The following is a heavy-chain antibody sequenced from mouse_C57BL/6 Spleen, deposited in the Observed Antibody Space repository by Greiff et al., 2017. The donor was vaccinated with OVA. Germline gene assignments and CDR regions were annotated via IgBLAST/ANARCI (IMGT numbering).Heavy chain of an antibody. CDR3: TRGEDYGSPFAY. V-gene: IGHV1-15*01. CDR1: GYTFTDYE. J-gene: IGHJ3*01. D-gene: IGHD1-1*01. CDR2: IDPETGGT. Sequence: QVQLKESGAELVRPGASVTLSCKASGYTFTDYEMHWVKQTPVHGLEWIGAIDPETGGTAYNQKFKGKAILTADKSSSTAYMELRSLTSEDSAVYYCTRGEDYGSPFAYWGQGTLVTVSA.